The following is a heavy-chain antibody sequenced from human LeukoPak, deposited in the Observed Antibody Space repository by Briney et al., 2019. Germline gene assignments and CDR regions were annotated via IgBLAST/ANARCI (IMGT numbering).Heavy chain of an antibody. V-gene: IGHV4-39*01. CDR1: GVSISSSNSY. CDR3: ARPRSRVSWFDP. D-gene: IGHD2-8*01. Sequence: PSETLSLTCTVSGVSISSSNSYWGWIRQPPGKGLEWIGSIYSSGSTYYNSSLKSRVTISIDTSKNQVSLKMSSVTAADTAVYYCARPRSRVSWFDPWGQGTLVTVSS. CDR2: IYSSGST. J-gene: IGHJ5*02.